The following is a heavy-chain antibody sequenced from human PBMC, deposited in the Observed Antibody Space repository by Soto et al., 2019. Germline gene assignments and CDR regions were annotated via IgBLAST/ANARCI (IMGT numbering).Heavy chain of an antibody. V-gene: IGHV3-30-3*01. CDR3: ARDLFLAGGNLRGMDV. D-gene: IGHD2-21*02. J-gene: IGHJ6*02. Sequence: QVQLVESGGGVVQPGRSLRLSCAASGFTFSSYAMHWVRQAPGKGLEWVAVISYDGSNKYYADSVKGRFTISRDNSKNTLYLQMTGMRAEDTAVYYCARDLFLAGGNLRGMDVWGQGTTVTVSS. CDR2: ISYDGSNK. CDR1: GFTFSSYA.